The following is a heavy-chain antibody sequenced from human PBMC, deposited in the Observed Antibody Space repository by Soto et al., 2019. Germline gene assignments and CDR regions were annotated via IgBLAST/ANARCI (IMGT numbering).Heavy chain of an antibody. Sequence: VQLLESGGGFVQPGGSLKLSCVASGFSFGNSPMSWVRQAPGRGLEWVSAITEAGGGIYYATSVKGRFVVSRDNSKNTLFLQMNSLRAEDTAVYYCARDEGTGRPLDYWGQGTLVTVSS. D-gene: IGHD1-1*01. CDR1: GFSFGNSP. CDR2: ITEAGGGI. J-gene: IGHJ4*02. CDR3: ARDEGTGRPLDY. V-gene: IGHV3-23*01.